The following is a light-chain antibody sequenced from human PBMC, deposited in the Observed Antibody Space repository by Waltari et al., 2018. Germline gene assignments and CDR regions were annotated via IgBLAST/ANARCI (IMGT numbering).Light chain of an antibody. CDR3: CSYADTYTVL. Sequence: QSALTQPRPVSGSPGQSVTISCTGTSSDVGRYNYVSWYQQHPGKAPQRMIYDVTKRPSGVPDRFSGSKSGSTASLTISGLQAEDEADYYCCSYADTYTVLFGGGTKLTVL. CDR1: SSDVGRYNY. V-gene: IGLV2-11*01. CDR2: DVT. J-gene: IGLJ2*01.